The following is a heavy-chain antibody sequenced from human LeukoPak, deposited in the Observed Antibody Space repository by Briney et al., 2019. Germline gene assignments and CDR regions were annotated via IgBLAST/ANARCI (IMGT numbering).Heavy chain of an antibody. CDR1: GFTFSSSR. CDR2: ISPSSGT. Sequence: PGGSLRLSCEVSGFTFSSSRMNWVRQAPGKGLEWVSAISPSSGTFYADSVKGRFTISRDNSKNTLYLQMNSLRAEDTAVYYCARPQSSSGYYWPFDDWGQGTLVTVSS. CDR3: ARPQSSSGYYWPFDD. D-gene: IGHD3-22*01. V-gene: IGHV3-23*01. J-gene: IGHJ4*02.